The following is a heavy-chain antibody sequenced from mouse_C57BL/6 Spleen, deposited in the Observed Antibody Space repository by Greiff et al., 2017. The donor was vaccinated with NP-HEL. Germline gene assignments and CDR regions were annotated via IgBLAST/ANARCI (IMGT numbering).Heavy chain of an antibody. Sequence: EVKLMESGPGLVKPSQSLSLTCSVTGYSITSGYYWNWIRQFPGNKLEWMGYISYDGSNNYNPSLKNRISITRDTSKNQFFLKLNSVTTEDTATYYCARDLRDDEFAYWGQGTLVTVSA. J-gene: IGHJ3*01. CDR1: GYSITSGYY. V-gene: IGHV3-6*01. CDR3: ARDLRDDEFAY. D-gene: IGHD2-12*01. CDR2: ISYDGSN.